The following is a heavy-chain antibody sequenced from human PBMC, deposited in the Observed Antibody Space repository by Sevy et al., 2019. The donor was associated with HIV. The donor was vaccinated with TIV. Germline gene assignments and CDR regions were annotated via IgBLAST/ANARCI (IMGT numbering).Heavy chain of an antibody. CDR2: FDPEDDEK. CDR1: GRTLTQLS. Sequence: ASVKVSCKVSGRTLTQLSIHWVRQAPGKGLEWMGTFDPEDDEKIYAQKFQGRVTMTEDTSTDTAYMELSRLRSEDTAVYYCATTKDYYESSGYPFDYWVQGTLVTVSS. V-gene: IGHV1-24*01. CDR3: ATTKDYYESSGYPFDY. D-gene: IGHD5-12*01. J-gene: IGHJ4*02.